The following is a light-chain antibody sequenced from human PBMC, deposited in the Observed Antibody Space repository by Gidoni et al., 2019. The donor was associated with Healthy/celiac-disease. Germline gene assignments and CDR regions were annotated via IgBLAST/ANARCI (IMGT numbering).Light chain of an antibody. CDR3: QQYGSSPSIT. CDR1: QRVSSSY. Sequence: ELVLTQSPGTLSLSPGERATLSCRASQRVSSSYLAWYQQKPGQAPRLLIYGASSRATGIPDRFSGSGSGTDFTLTISRLEPEDFAVYYCQQYGSSPSITFXQXTRLEIK. CDR2: GAS. V-gene: IGKV3-20*01. J-gene: IGKJ5*01.